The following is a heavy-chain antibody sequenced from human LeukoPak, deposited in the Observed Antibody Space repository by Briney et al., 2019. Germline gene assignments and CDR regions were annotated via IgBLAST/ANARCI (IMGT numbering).Heavy chain of an antibody. J-gene: IGHJ4*02. CDR1: GGSISSYY. V-gene: IGHV4-59*01. CDR2: IYYSGST. D-gene: IGHD3-10*01. Sequence: SETLSLTCTVSGGSISSYYWSWIRQPPGKGLEWIGYIYYSGSTNYNPSLKGRVTISVDTSKNQFSLKLSSVTAADTAVYYCARDSGGGIDYWGQGTLVTVSS. CDR3: ARDSGGGIDY.